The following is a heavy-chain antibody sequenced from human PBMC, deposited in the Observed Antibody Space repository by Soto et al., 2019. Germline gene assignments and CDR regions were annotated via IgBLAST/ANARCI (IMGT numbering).Heavy chain of an antibody. V-gene: IGHV4-31*02. J-gene: IGHJ3*01. CDR1: GGSVSSGGYY. Sequence: QVQLQESGPGLVKPSQTLSLTCSVSGGSVSSGGYYWNWIRQLPGKGLEWIGYIYDTETAYYNPSLKSRPSISLDTSKNPFSLTLNSVTPADTAVYYCARENFGAVVHDAFDLWGQGTVVTVSS. CDR2: IYDTETA. CDR3: ARENFGAVVHDAFDL. D-gene: IGHD3-3*01.